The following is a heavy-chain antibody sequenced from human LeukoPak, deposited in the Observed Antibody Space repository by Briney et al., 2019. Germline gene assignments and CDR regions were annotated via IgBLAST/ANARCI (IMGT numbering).Heavy chain of an antibody. CDR1: GFTFSSYS. CDR3: ARGTMVRGVNNYYYYYYMDV. D-gene: IGHD3-10*01. CDR2: ISSSSSTI. Sequence: GGSLRLSCAASGFTFSSYSMNWVRQAPGKGLEWVSYISSSSSTIYYADSVEGRFTISRDNAENSLYLQMNSLRAEDTAVYYCARGTMVRGVNNYYYYYYMDVWGKGTTVTVSS. V-gene: IGHV3-48*01. J-gene: IGHJ6*03.